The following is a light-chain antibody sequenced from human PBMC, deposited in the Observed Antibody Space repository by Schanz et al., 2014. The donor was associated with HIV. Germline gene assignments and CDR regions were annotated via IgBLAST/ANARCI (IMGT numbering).Light chain of an antibody. J-gene: IGKJ1*01. V-gene: IGKV1-39*01. CDR3: QQRYGTPST. Sequence: DIQMTQSPSSLSASVGDRVTLTCRASQSISSYLNWYQQKPGKAPKLLIYDASTLQTAVPSSFSSSGSGKDFTLTISSLQPEEFAADYFQQRYGTPSTFGQGTRVDVK. CDR1: QSISSY. CDR2: DAS.